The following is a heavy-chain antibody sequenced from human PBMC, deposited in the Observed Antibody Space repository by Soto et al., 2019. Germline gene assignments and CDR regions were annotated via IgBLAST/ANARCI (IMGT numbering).Heavy chain of an antibody. J-gene: IGHJ4*02. CDR2: INHSGST. D-gene: IGHD3-3*01. CDR1: GVSFTGYY. V-gene: IGHV4-34*01. CDR3: ATSYYNFWSGYYLAYFDY. Sequence: QVHLQQWGAGLLKPSETLSLTCAVYGVSFTGYYWSWIRQPPGKGLEWIGEINHSGSTNYNPSVKSLVTISVDTYKKQFSLKLSSVTAADTAVYYCATSYYNFWSGYYLAYFDYWGQGTLVTVSS.